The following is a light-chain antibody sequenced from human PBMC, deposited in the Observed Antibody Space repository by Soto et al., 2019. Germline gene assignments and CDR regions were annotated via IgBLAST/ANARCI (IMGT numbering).Light chain of an antibody. CDR3: QEDSNWSPIP. V-gene: IGKV3-15*01. J-gene: IGKJ5*01. Sequence: EIVMTQSPATLSVSPGERATLSCRASQSVSSNLAWYQQKPGQAPRLLIYGASTRATGIPARFSGSGSGTDFTLTISRPQSEDFAVYSCQEDSNWSPIPFGQATRLEIK. CDR2: GAS. CDR1: QSVSSN.